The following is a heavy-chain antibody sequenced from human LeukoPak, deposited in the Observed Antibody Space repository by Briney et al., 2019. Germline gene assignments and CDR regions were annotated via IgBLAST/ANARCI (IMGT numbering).Heavy chain of an antibody. D-gene: IGHD2-15*01. CDR1: GYSFTSYW. Sequence: GESLQISCKGSGYSFTSYWIGWMRQMPGKGLEWMGFIYPGDSNTRYSPSFQGQVTISADKSISTAYLQWSSLKASDTAMYCCARHRILDTDCSDGSCPSWFDPWGQGTLVTVSS. J-gene: IGHJ5*02. V-gene: IGHV5-51*01. CDR2: IYPGDSNT. CDR3: ARHRILDTDCSDGSCPSWFDP.